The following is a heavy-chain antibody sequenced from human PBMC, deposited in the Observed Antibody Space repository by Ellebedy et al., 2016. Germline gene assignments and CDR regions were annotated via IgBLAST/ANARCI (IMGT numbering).Heavy chain of an antibody. CDR2: IYYSGST. J-gene: IGHJ4*02. CDR3: AREHYYGSGLDY. Sequence: SETLSLXXTVSGGSISSGGYYWSWIRQHPGKGLEWIGYIYYSGSTYYNPSLKSRVTISVDTSKNQFSLKLSSVTAADTAVYYCAREHYYGSGLDYWGQGTLVTVSS. V-gene: IGHV4-31*03. CDR1: GGSISSGGYY. D-gene: IGHD3-10*01.